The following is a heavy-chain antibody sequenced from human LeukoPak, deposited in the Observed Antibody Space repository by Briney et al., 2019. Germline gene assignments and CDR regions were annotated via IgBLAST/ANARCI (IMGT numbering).Heavy chain of an antibody. J-gene: IGHJ4*02. CDR2: IYYSGST. V-gene: IGHV4-59*12. CDR3: ARELKIHYYDSSGYYD. D-gene: IGHD3-22*01. CDR1: GGSISSYY. Sequence: SETLSLTCTVSGGSISSYYWSWIRQPPGKGLEWIGYIYYSGSTYYNPSLKSRVTISVDTSKNQFSLKLSSVTAADTAVYYCARELKIHYYDSSGYYDWGQGTLVTVSS.